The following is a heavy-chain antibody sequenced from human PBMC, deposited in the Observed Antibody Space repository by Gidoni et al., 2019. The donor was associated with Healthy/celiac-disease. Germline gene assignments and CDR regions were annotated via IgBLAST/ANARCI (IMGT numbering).Heavy chain of an antibody. V-gene: IGHV3-33*01. CDR1: GFTFSSYG. CDR3: ARERQWLVWGLWDY. CDR2: IWYDGSNK. Sequence: QVQLVESGGGVVQPGRSLRLSCAASGFTFSSYGMHWVRQAPGKGLEWVAVIWYDGSNKYYADSVKGRFTISRDNSKNTLYLQMNSLRAEDTAVYYCARERQWLVWGLWDYWGQGTLVTVSS. D-gene: IGHD6-19*01. J-gene: IGHJ4*02.